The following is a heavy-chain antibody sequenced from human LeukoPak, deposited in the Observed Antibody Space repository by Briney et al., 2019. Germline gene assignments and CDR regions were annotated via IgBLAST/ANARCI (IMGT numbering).Heavy chain of an antibody. Sequence: ASVKVSCKASGYTFTGYYMHWVRQAPGQGLEWMGWINPNSGGTNYAQKFQGRVTMTRDMSISTAYMELSKLRSDDTAVYYCARGPNYGDMWFDPWGQGTLVTVSS. CDR3: ARGPNYGDMWFDP. CDR1: GYTFTGYY. CDR2: INPNSGGT. J-gene: IGHJ5*02. V-gene: IGHV1-2*02. D-gene: IGHD4-17*01.